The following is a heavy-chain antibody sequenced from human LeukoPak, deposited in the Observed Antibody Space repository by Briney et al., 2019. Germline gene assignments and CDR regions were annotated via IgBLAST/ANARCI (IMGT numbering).Heavy chain of an antibody. D-gene: IGHD3-22*01. J-gene: IGHJ4*02. CDR1: GFTFSSYS. CDR2: ISSSSSYI. CDR3: ARLADYYDSGDY. Sequence: GSLRLSCAASGFTFSSYSMNWVRQAPGKGLEWVSSISSSSSYIYYADSVKGRFTISRDNAKNSLYLQMNSLRAEDTAVYYCARLADYYDSGDYWGQGTLVTVSS. V-gene: IGHV3-21*01.